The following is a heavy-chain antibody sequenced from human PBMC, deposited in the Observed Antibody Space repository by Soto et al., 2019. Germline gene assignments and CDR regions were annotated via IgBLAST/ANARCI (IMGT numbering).Heavy chain of an antibody. CDR3: ASVSRDAGTNWFDP. D-gene: IGHD1-1*01. J-gene: IGHJ5*02. CDR2: IYSGGST. CDR1: GFTVSSNY. V-gene: IGHV3-53*01. Sequence: EVQLVESGGGLIQPGGSLRLSCAASGFTVSSNYMSWVRQAPGKGLEWVSVIYSGGSTYYADSVKGRFTISRDNSKNTLYLQMNSLRAEDTAVYYCASVSRDAGTNWFDPWGQGTLVTVSS.